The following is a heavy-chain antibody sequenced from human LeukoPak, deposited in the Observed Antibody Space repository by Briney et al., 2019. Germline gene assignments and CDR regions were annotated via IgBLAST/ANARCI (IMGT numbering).Heavy chain of an antibody. CDR2: IYPGDSDT. CDR1: GYSFTSYW. V-gene: IGHV5-51*01. J-gene: IGHJ6*03. CDR3: ARHYYGSGSYSTMDV. D-gene: IGHD3-10*01. Sequence: GESLKIPCKGSGYSFTSYWIGWVRQMPGKGLEWMGIIYPGDSDTRYSPSFQGQVTISADKSISTAYLQWSSLKASDTAMYYCARHYYGSGSYSTMDVWGKGTTVTISS.